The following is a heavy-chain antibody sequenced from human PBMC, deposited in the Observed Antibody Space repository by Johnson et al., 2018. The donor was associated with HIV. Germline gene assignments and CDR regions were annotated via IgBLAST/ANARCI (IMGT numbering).Heavy chain of an antibody. CDR3: ARNTRITIFGVVIRHDAFDI. CDR2: INWNGGST. Sequence: VQLVESGGGLVQPGGSLRLSCAASGFTFDDYDMSWVRQSPGMGLEWVSGINWNGGSTGYADSVKGRFTISRDNAKNSLYLQMNSLRAEDTALYYCARNTRITIFGVVIRHDAFDIWGQGTMVTVSS. CDR1: GFTFDDYD. D-gene: IGHD3-3*01. J-gene: IGHJ3*02. V-gene: IGHV3-20*04.